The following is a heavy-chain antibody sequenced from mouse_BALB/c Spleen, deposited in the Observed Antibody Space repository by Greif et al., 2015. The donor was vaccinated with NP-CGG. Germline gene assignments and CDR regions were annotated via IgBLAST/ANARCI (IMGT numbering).Heavy chain of an antibody. Sequence: DVMLVESGGGLVKPGGSLKLSCAASGFTFSSYTMSWVRQTPEKRLEWVATISSGGSYTYYPDSVKGRFTISRDNAKNTLYLQMSSLKSEDTAMYYCTREDDCYYGYWGQGTTLTVSS. V-gene: IGHV5-6-4*01. D-gene: IGHD2-3*01. J-gene: IGHJ2*01. CDR1: GFTFSSYT. CDR3: TREDDCYYGY. CDR2: ISSGGSYT.